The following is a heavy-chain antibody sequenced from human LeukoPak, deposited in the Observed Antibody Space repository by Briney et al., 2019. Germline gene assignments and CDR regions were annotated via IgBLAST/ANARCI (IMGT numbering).Heavy chain of an antibody. D-gene: IGHD1-26*01. Sequence: NPGGSLRLSCAASGFTFSSYSMNWVRQAPGKGLEWVSSISSSSYIYYADSVKGRFTISRDNAKNSLYLQMNSLRPEDTAVYYCARDPYSGSYGDYYYYYMDVWGKGTTVTISS. CDR2: ISSSSYI. J-gene: IGHJ6*03. CDR1: GFTFSSYS. V-gene: IGHV3-21*01. CDR3: ARDPYSGSYGDYYYYYMDV.